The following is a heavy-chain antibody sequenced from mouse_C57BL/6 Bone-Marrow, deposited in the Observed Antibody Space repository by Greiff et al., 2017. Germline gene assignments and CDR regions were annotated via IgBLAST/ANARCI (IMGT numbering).Heavy chain of an antibody. CDR1: GFSLTSYG. V-gene: IGHV2-2*01. Sequence: VKLEESGPGLVQPSQSLSITCTVSGFSLTSYGVHWVRQSPGKGLEWLGVIWSGGSTDYNAAFISRRSISKDNSKSQVFFKMNSLQADDTAIYYCARSWAFDYWGQGTTLTVSS. D-gene: IGHD4-1*01. CDR3: ARSWAFDY. CDR2: IWSGGST. J-gene: IGHJ2*01.